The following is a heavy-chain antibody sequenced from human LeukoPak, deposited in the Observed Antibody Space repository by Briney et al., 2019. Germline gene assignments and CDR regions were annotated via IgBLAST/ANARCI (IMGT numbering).Heavy chain of an antibody. CDR3: ARDKSSGALGY. V-gene: IGHV3-21*01. CDR1: GFTFSNYW. Sequence: GGSLRLSCAASGFTFSNYWMNWVRQSPGKGLEWISSVSSSSSYIYYIDSVKGRFTISRDNAKNSLYLQMNSLRAEDTAVYYCARDKSSGALGYWGQGTLVTVSS. J-gene: IGHJ4*02. D-gene: IGHD3-22*01. CDR2: VSSSSSYI.